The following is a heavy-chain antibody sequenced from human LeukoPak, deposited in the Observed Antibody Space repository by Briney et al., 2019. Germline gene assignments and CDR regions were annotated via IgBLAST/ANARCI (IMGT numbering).Heavy chain of an antibody. J-gene: IGHJ5*02. CDR1: GGSISSYY. CDR2: IYYSGST. Sequence: SETLSLTCTVSGGSISSYYWSWIRQPPGKGLEWIGYIYYSGSTNYNPSLKSRVTISVDTSKNQISLKLSSVTAADTAVYYCARDRDYYGSGSYFDPWGQGTLVTVSS. V-gene: IGHV4-59*01. D-gene: IGHD3-10*01. CDR3: ARDRDYYGSGSYFDP.